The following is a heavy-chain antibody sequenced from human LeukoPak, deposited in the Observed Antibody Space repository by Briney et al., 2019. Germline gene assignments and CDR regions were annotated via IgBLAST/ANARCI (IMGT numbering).Heavy chain of an antibody. CDR1: GGSISSGGYY. Sequence: SETLSLTCTVSGGSISSGGYYWSWIRQPAGKGLEWIGRIYTSGSTNYNPSLKSRVTMSVDTSKNQFSLQLSSVTAADTAVYYCASGSYSFYYMDVWGKGTTVTVSS. J-gene: IGHJ6*03. CDR3: ASGSYSFYYMDV. V-gene: IGHV4-61*02. D-gene: IGHD1-26*01. CDR2: IYTSGST.